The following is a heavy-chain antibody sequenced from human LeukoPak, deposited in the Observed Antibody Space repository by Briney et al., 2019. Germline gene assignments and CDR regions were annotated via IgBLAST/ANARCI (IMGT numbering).Heavy chain of an antibody. D-gene: IGHD1-26*01. CDR3: ARDSGSYLQPTDH. J-gene: IGHJ4*02. Sequence: GGSLRLSCAASGFTLNTYAMAWVRQAPGKGLEWVSSITGNGLSTYYADSVKGRFTISRDNSKRILYLQMNSLRGDDTAVYHCARDSGSYLQPTDHWGQGTLVTVSS. CDR2: ITGNGLST. V-gene: IGHV3-23*01. CDR1: GFTLNTYA.